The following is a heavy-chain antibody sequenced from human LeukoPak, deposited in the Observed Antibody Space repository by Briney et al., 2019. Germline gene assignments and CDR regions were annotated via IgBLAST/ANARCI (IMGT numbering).Heavy chain of an antibody. Sequence: GGSLSLSCAASGFTFSSYAMSWVRQAPGKGLEWVSAISGSGGSTYYADSVRGRFTISRDNSKNTLYLHMNSLRAEDTAVYYCAKDLDDSSGYYPDYWGQGTLVTVSS. CDR1: GFTFSSYA. J-gene: IGHJ4*02. V-gene: IGHV3-23*01. D-gene: IGHD3-22*01. CDR3: AKDLDDSSGYYPDY. CDR2: ISGSGGST.